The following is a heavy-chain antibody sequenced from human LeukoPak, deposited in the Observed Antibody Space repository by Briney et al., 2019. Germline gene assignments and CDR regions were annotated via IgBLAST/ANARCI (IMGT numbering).Heavy chain of an antibody. CDR3: ARGDYGGKKGGVDY. CDR2: ISYDGSIE. Sequence: GRSLRLSCAASGFTFSSYAMHWVRQAPGKGLEWVAVISYDGSIEYYADSVKGRFTISRDNSKNTLYLQMNSLRAEDTAVYYCARGDYGGKKGGVDYWGQGTLVTVSS. D-gene: IGHD4-23*01. V-gene: IGHV3-30*04. CDR1: GFTFSSYA. J-gene: IGHJ4*02.